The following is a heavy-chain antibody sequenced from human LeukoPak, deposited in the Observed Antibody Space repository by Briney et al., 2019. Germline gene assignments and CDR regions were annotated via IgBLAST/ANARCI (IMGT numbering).Heavy chain of an antibody. CDR3: AREQRYCSGGSCYSGVF. D-gene: IGHD2-15*01. CDR1: GGSISSYY. V-gene: IGHV4-34*01. CDR2: INHSGST. J-gene: IGHJ4*02. Sequence: SETLSLTCTVSGGSISSYYWSWIRQPPGKGLEWIGEINHSGSTNYNPSLKSRVTISVDTSKNQFSLKLSSVTAADTAVYYCAREQRYCSGGSCYSGVFWGQGTLVTVSS.